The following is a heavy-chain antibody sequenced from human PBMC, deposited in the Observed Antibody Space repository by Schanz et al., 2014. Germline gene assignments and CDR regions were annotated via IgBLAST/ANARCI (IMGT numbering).Heavy chain of an antibody. CDR2: ISSSGSYI. CDR1: GFTFSSYA. J-gene: IGHJ4*02. CDR3: AKQIHYDILTVPRN. D-gene: IGHD3-9*01. Sequence: EVQLLESGGGLVQPGGSLRLSCAASGFTFSSYAMSWVRQAPGKGLEWVSSISSSGSYIHYADSVKGRFTISRDNAKNTLYLQMNSLRAEDTAVYYCAKQIHYDILTVPRNWGQGTLVTVSS. V-gene: IGHV3-21*04.